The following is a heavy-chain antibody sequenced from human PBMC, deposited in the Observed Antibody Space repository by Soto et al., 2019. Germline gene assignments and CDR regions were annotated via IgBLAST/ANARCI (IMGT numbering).Heavy chain of an antibody. V-gene: IGHV1-69*11. D-gene: IGHD4-4*01. J-gene: IGHJ6*02. Sequence: ASVKVSCKASGGTFSSYAISWVRQAPGQGLEWMGRIIPFIGTANYAQKFQDRVTITADESTSTAYMELTSLRSEDTAVYYCARVVMTTVPASYYYGMDVSGQGTTVTV. CDR2: IIPFIGTA. CDR3: ARVVMTTVPASYYYGMDV. CDR1: GGTFSSYA.